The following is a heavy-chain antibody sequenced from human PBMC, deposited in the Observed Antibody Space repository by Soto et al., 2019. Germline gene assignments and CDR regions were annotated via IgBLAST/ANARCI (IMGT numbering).Heavy chain of an antibody. CDR1: GGSISSSSYY. CDR3: ARRQNSGSYSYYFDY. D-gene: IGHD1-26*01. CDR2: IYYSGST. J-gene: IGHJ4*02. Sequence: PSETLSLTCTVSGGSISSSSYYWGWIRQPPGKGLEWIGSIYYSGSTYYNPSLKSRVTISVDTSKNQFSLKLSSVTAADTAVYYRARRQNSGSYSYYFDYWGQGTLVTVSS. V-gene: IGHV4-39*01.